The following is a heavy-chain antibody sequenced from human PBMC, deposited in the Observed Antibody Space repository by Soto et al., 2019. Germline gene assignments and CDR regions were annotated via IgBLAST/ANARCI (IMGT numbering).Heavy chain of an antibody. CDR1: GFPFSSDW. D-gene: IGHD2-2*01. J-gene: IGHJ4*02. CDR3: VREGSSTSFEY. V-gene: IGHV3-74*01. Sequence: GGSLRLSCAASGFPFSSDWMHWVRQAPGKGLMWVSRINSDGSSTSYADSVKGRFTISRDNAKNTLYLQMNSLRAEDTAVYYCVREGSSTSFEYWGQGTLVTVSS. CDR2: INSDGSST.